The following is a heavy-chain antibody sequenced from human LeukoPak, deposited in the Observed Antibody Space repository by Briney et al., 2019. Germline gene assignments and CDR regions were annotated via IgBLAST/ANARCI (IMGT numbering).Heavy chain of an antibody. D-gene: IGHD1-26*01. CDR2: IYSGGST. J-gene: IGHJ4*02. CDR1: GFTVSSNY. Sequence: GGSLRLSCAASGFTVSSNYMSRVRQAPGKGLEWVSVIYSGGSTYYADSVKGRFTISRDNSKNTLYLQMNSLRAEDTAVYYCAKLGMYSGTSYWGQGTLVTVSS. CDR3: AKLGMYSGTSY. V-gene: IGHV3-53*01.